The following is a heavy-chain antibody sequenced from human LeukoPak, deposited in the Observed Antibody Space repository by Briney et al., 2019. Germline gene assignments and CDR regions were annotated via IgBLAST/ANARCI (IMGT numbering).Heavy chain of an antibody. J-gene: IGHJ4*02. CDR1: GFIFRNYG. V-gene: IGHV3-30*02. CDR3: AKAHLATYYDFWSGYQPDY. D-gene: IGHD3-3*01. CDR2: IRYDGNNE. Sequence: PGGSLRLSCAASGFIFRNYGVHWVRQAPGKGLEWVAFIRYDGNNEYYADSVKGRFTISRDNSKNTLYLQMNSLRAEDTAVYYCAKAHLATYYDFWSGYQPDYWGQGTLVTVSS.